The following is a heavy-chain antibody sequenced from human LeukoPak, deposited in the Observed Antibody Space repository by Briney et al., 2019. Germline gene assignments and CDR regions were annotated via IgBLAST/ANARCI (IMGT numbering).Heavy chain of an antibody. V-gene: IGHV1-69*13. J-gene: IGHJ6*03. Sequence: SVKVSCKASGGTFSSYAISWVRQAPGQGLEWMGGIIPIFGTANYAQKFQGRVTITADESTSTAYMELSSLRSEDTAVYYCARGPLRGYDYYYYYMDVWGKGTTVTISS. CDR2: IIPIFGTA. CDR1: GGTFSSYA. D-gene: IGHD5-12*01. CDR3: ARGPLRGYDYYYYYMDV.